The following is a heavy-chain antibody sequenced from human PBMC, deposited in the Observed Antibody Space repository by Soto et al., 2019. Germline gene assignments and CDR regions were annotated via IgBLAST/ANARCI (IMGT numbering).Heavy chain of an antibody. Sequence: PSETMSLTCTVSGGSISSYYWSWIRQPAGKGLEWIGRIYTSGSTNYNPSLKSRVTMSVDTSKNQFSLKLSSVTAADTAVYYCARACSSNSCYDVFDYWGRGTLVTVSS. V-gene: IGHV4-4*07. CDR1: GGSISSYY. CDR3: ARACSSNSCYDVFDY. J-gene: IGHJ4*02. D-gene: IGHD2-2*01. CDR2: IYTSGST.